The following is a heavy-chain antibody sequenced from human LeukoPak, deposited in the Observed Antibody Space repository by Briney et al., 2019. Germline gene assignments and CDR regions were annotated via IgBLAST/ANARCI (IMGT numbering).Heavy chain of an antibody. V-gene: IGHV4-31*03. J-gene: IGHJ6*04. CDR2: LYYSGST. CDR1: GGSISGGGYY. Sequence: SETLSLTCTVSGGSISGGGYYWSWIRQHPGKGLEWVGYLYYSGSTYYNPSLKSRVTISLDTSKNQFSLKLSSVTAADTAVYYCARMTLLVYYNYYGMDVWGKGTTVTVSS. D-gene: IGHD2-8*02. CDR3: ARMTLLVYYNYYGMDV.